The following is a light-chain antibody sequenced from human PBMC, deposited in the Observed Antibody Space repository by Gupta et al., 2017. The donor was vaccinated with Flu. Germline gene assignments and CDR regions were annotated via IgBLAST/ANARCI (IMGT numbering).Light chain of an antibody. Sequence: QSVLTQTPSASGAPEQRVSISVAGSNSNIGSNSVSWSQQFPGTAPKLLIYRNDQRPSAVPDRISGSKSGTSASLTISGLRSEDEADYYCGAWDDTLSGWVFGGGTKLTVL. CDR3: GAWDDTLSGWV. CDR2: RND. V-gene: IGLV1-47*01. CDR1: NSNIGSNS. J-gene: IGLJ3*02.